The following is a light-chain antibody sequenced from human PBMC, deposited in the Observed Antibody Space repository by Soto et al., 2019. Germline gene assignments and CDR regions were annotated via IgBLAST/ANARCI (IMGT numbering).Light chain of an antibody. J-gene: IGLJ1*01. Sequence: SVLTQPPSVSATPGQTVTISCSGSNSYIGNNYVSWYQQLPGTAPKLLIYDNNKRPSEIPDRFSGSKSGTSATLGITGLQTGDEADYYCGTWDSSLSAGVFGTGTKVTVL. CDR3: GTWDSSLSAGV. V-gene: IGLV1-51*01. CDR2: DNN. CDR1: NSYIGNNY.